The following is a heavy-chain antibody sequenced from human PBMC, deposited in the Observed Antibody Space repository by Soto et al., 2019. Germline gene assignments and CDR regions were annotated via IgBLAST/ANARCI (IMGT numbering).Heavy chain of an antibody. CDR2: IQSSGRT. CDR3: ATYVVGAGGTGS. J-gene: IGHJ5*02. D-gene: IGHD6-13*01. CDR1: GDSISSGAYH. V-gene: IGHV4-31*03. Sequence: QVQLQESGPGLVKASQTLSLTCTVSGDSISSGAYHWSWVRQLPGKGLEWIGFIQSSGRTQYNPSLQSRLTMSVDTSKSQFSLRLTSVTAADTAVYYCATYVVGAGGTGSWGQGTLVTVSS.